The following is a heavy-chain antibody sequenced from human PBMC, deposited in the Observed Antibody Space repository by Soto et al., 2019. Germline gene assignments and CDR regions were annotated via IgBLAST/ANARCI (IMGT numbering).Heavy chain of an antibody. CDR3: ARGLGLLRGGVSRGHGGLDV. Sequence: ETLSLTCTVSCRSITDDTYYGVWLRQPPGKGLEWIGSIYYSGSTYYNPSLKSRVTISVDTSKNQFSLNLRSVTAADTAVYHCARGLGLLRGGVSRGHGGLDVWGQGTTVTVSS. V-gene: IGHV4-39*07. CDR2: IYYSGST. J-gene: IGHJ6*02. CDR1: CRSITDDTYY. D-gene: IGHD3-10*01.